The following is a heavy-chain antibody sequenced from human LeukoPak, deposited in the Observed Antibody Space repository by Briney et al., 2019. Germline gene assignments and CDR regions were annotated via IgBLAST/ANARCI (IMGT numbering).Heavy chain of an antibody. J-gene: IGHJ6*02. CDR1: GGSISSGDYY. D-gene: IGHD4-11*01. V-gene: IGHV4-61*08. CDR2: IYYSGST. CDR3: ARFYSNYVMGDYYYYYGMDV. Sequence: SETLSLTCTVSGGSISSGDYYWSWIRQPPGKGLEWIGYIYYSGSTNYNPSLKSRVTISVDTSKNQFSLKLSSVTAADTAVYYCARFYSNYVMGDYYYYYGMDVWGQGTTVTVSS.